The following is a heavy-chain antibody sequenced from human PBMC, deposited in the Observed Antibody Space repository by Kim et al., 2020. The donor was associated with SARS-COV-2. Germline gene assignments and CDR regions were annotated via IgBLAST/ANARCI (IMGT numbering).Heavy chain of an antibody. CDR3: ARMKRGVSTALDY. D-gene: IGHD4-4*01. Sequence: GGSLRLSCAASGFTFSNYWMHWVRQAPGKGLVWVSRINDDGGSTTYADSVKGRFTISRDNAKNTLYLQLNSLRAEDTAMYYCARMKRGVSTALDYWGQGILVTVSS. V-gene: IGHV3-74*01. CDR1: GFTFSNYW. J-gene: IGHJ4*02. CDR2: INDDGGST.